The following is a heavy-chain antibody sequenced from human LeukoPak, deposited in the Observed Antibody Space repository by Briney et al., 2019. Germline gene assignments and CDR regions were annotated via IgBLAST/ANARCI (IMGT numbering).Heavy chain of an antibody. D-gene: IGHD2-8*01. CDR3: AKDPTNGYFDY. CDR1: GFTFSEYA. CDR2: ITGSGSNT. V-gene: IGHV3-23*01. J-gene: IGHJ4*03. Sequence: GGSLRLSCAASGFTFSEYAMSWVRQAPGKGLEWVSGITGSGSNTYYADSVKGRFTISRDNSKNTLYLQMNSLRAEDTAVYYCAKDPTNGYFDYWGQGILVTVSS.